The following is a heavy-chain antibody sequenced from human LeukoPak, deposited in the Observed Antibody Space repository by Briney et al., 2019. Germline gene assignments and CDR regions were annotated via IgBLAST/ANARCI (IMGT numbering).Heavy chain of an antibody. V-gene: IGHV3-23*01. J-gene: IGHJ4*02. CDR2: VSDSGDGT. D-gene: IGHD1-7*01. Sequence: GGSLRLSCAASVFTFSSYAMYWVRQAPGKGLEWVLGVSDSGDGTHYADSVKGRFTISRDNSKNTLYLQMNNLRAEDTAVYYCAKDRACGQWNCQGSDYWGQGTLVTVSS. CDR3: AKDRACGQWNCQGSDY. CDR1: VFTFSSYA.